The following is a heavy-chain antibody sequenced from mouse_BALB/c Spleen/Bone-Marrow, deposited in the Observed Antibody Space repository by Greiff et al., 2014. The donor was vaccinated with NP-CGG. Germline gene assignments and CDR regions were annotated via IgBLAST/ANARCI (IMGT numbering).Heavy chain of an antibody. D-gene: IGHD2-1*01. Sequence: DVHLVESGTVLARPGASVKMSCKASGYSFTSYWMHWVKQRPGQGLEWIGAIYPGNSDTSYNRKFKGKAKLTAVTSATTAYMELSSLTNEDSAVYFCTRKVYYGNPLDYWGQGTTLTVSS. CDR1: GYSFTSYW. CDR2: IYPGNSDT. J-gene: IGHJ2*01. V-gene: IGHV1-5*01. CDR3: TRKVYYGNPLDY.